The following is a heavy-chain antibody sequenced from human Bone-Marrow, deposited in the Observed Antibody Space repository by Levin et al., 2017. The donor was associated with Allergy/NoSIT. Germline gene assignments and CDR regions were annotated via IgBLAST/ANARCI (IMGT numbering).Heavy chain of an antibody. Sequence: GESLKISCAASGFTFSSFDLNWVRQAPGKGLEWISSINSRNGKTYYADSVEGRFTISRDIGKSSLHLEMKSLRADDTAVYFCAKESDFPYFDAWGQGTLVTVSS. V-gene: IGHV3-21*06. D-gene: IGHD3-3*01. CDR2: INSRNGKT. CDR1: GFTFSSFD. J-gene: IGHJ4*02. CDR3: AKESDFPYFDA.